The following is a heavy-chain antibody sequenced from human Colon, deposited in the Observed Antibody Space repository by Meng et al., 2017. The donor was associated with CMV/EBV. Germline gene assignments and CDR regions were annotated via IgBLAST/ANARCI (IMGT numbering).Heavy chain of an antibody. D-gene: IGHD6-6*01. J-gene: IGHJ5*02. CDR1: GYTFTDYY. Sequence: QVELVQSGAEGKIPGASVKVSCKGSGYTFTDYYIHWVRQAPGQGLEWMGLINSNTGATKYAQKFQNRITMTRDTSINTVYMQLSGLRSDDTAVYYCERVGGWIGSSSIFGWFDPWGQGTLVTVSS. CDR3: ERVGGWIGSSSIFGWFDP. V-gene: IGHV1-2*02. CDR2: INSNTGAT.